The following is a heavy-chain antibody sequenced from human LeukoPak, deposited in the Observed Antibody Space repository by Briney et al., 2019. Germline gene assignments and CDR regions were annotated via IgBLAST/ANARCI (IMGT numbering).Heavy chain of an antibody. Sequence: GGSLRLSCAASGFTFSSYSMNWVRQAPGKGLEWVSSISSSSSYIYYADSVKGRLTISRDNAKNSLYLQMNSLRAEDTAVYYCARESGGSGDYWGQGTLVTVSS. J-gene: IGHJ4*02. CDR2: ISSSSSYI. CDR1: GFTFSSYS. V-gene: IGHV3-21*01. CDR3: ARESGGSGDY. D-gene: IGHD2-15*01.